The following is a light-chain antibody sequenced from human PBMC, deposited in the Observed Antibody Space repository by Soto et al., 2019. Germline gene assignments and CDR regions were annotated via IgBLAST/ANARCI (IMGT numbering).Light chain of an antibody. CDR2: WAS. CDR3: QQYYSAPLT. Sequence: IVMTQSPHSLAVSLGERATINCKSSQSVLYSSNNKNYLAWYQQKPGQPPKLLIYWASTRESGVPDRFSGSGSGTDFTLTISSLQAEDVAVYSCQQYYSAPLTFGQGTKVEIK. CDR1: QSVLYSSNNKNY. V-gene: IGKV4-1*01. J-gene: IGKJ1*01.